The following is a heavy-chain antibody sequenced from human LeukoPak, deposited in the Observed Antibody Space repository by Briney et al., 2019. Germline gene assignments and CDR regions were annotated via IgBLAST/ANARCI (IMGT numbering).Heavy chain of an antibody. CDR2: ISGGGGTT. CDR1: GFTFSSYA. V-gene: IGHV3-23*01. D-gene: IGHD5-18*01. CDR3: SNANSEYIPLEY. J-gene: IGHJ4*02. Sequence: GGSLRLSCAASGFTFSSYAMSWVRQAPGKGLEWVSGISGGGGTTFYADSVKGRFTISRDNSKNTLYLQMNSRRVKDTAVYYCSNANSEYIPLEYWGQGTLVTVSS.